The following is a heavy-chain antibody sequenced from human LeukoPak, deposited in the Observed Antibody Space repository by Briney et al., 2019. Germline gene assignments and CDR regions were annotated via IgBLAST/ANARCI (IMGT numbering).Heavy chain of an antibody. CDR1: GFTFSSYA. CDR3: AKDSSSSPHWFDP. V-gene: IGHV3-23*01. CDR2: ISGGGGST. D-gene: IGHD6-6*01. J-gene: IGHJ5*02. Sequence: GGSLRLSCAASGFTFSSYAMNWVRQAPGKGLEWVSAISGGGGSTYYADSVKGRFTISRDNSKNTLYLQMNSLRADDMAVYYCAKDSSSSPHWFDPWGQGTLVTVSS.